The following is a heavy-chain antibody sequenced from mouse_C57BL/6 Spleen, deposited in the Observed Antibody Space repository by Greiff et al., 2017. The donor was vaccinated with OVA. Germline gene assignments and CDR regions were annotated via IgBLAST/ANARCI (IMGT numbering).Heavy chain of an antibody. V-gene: IGHV5-12*01. J-gene: IGHJ1*03. D-gene: IGHD1-1*01. CDR1: GFTFSDYY. CDR2: ISNGGGST. Sequence: EVKLVESGGGLVQPGGSLKLSCAASGFTFSDYYMYWVRQTPEKRLEWVAYISNGGGSTYYPDTVKGRFTISRDNAKNTLYLQMSRLKSEDTAMYYCARHPDYYGSSLWYFDVWGTGTTVTVSS. CDR3: ARHPDYYGSSLWYFDV.